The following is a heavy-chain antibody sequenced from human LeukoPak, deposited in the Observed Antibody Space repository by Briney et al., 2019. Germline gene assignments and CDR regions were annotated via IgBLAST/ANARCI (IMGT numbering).Heavy chain of an antibody. CDR2: IYPGDSDT. CDR1: GYSFTSYW. J-gene: IGHJ4*02. CDR3: ASSDGYGGSWSQLDY. Sequence: GESLKISCKGSGYSFTSYWIGWVRQMPGKGLEWMGIIYPGDSDTRYSPSFQGQVTISADKSISTAYLQWSSLKASDTARYYCASSDGYGGSWSQLDYWGQGTLVTVSS. D-gene: IGHD1-26*01. V-gene: IGHV5-51*01.